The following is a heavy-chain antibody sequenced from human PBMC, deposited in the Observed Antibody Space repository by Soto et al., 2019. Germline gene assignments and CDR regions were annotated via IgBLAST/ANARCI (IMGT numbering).Heavy chain of an antibody. CDR2: ISSSGTTM. CDR1: GFRFSDHY. D-gene: IGHD3-10*01. Sequence: QVQLVESGGGVVQPGRSLRLSCAASGFRFSDHYMTWIRQAPGKGLEWVSKISSSGTTMYYADSVKGRFTVSRDNAQNSLYLQMNSLRAEDTAVYYCAGDPYYYGSAFWGQGTLVTVSS. J-gene: IGHJ4*02. V-gene: IGHV3-11*01. CDR3: AGDPYYYGSAF.